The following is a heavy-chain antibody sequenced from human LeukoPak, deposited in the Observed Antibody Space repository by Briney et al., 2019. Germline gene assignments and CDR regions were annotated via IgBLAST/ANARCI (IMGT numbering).Heavy chain of an antibody. D-gene: IGHD2-21*01. Sequence: GGSLRLSCAASGFTFSSYAMSWVRQAPGRGLEWVSGISGSGGSTYYADSVKGRFTISRDNSKNTLYLQVNSLRAEDTAVYYCAKAGEGPSYYFDYWGQGTLVTVSS. CDR2: ISGSGGST. V-gene: IGHV3-23*01. CDR1: GFTFSSYA. CDR3: AKAGEGPSYYFDY. J-gene: IGHJ4*02.